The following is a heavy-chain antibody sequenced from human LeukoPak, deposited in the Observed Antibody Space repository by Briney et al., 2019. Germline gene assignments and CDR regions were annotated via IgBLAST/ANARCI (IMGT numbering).Heavy chain of an antibody. J-gene: IGHJ5*02. D-gene: IGHD3-10*01. Sequence: PSETLSLTCTVSGGSISTSSYSWGWIRQPPGKGLEWIGYIYYSGSTNYNPSLNSRVTISVDTSKNQFSLKLSSVTAADTAVYYCARTKVLWFGELSVWFDPWGQGTLVTVSS. CDR2: IYYSGST. CDR3: ARTKVLWFGELSVWFDP. V-gene: IGHV4-61*05. CDR1: GGSISTSSYS.